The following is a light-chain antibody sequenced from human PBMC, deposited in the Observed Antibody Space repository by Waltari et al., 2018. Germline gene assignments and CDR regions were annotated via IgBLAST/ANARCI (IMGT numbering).Light chain of an antibody. CDR2: AAS. V-gene: IGKV1-39*01. Sequence: DIQMTQSPSSLSASVGDRVTITCRASQSISSYLNWYQQKPGKAPKLLLYAASSLQSGVPSRFGGRGSGTDFTLTISSLQPEDFATYYCQQSYSTPYTFGQGTKLEIK. CDR1: QSISSY. CDR3: QQSYSTPYT. J-gene: IGKJ2*01.